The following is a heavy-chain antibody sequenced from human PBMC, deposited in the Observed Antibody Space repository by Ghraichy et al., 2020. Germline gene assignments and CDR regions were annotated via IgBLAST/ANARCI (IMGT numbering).Heavy chain of an antibody. CDR1: GFTFSSYA. D-gene: IGHD3-10*01. V-gene: IGHV3-23*01. Sequence: GGSLRLSCAASGFTFSSYAMSWVRQAPGKGLEWVSAISGSGGSTYYADSVKGRFTISRDNSKNTLYLQMNSLRAEDTAVYYCANLAWQGIYYWVSVSTSRPFDYWGQGTLVTVSS. CDR3: ANLAWQGIYYWVSVSTSRPFDY. CDR2: ISGSGGST. J-gene: IGHJ4*02.